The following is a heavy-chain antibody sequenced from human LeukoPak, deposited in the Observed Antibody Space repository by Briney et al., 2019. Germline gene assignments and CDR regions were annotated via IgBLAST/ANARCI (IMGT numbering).Heavy chain of an antibody. J-gene: IGHJ5*02. D-gene: IGHD6-13*01. V-gene: IGHV6-1*01. CDR1: GDSVSSNSAA. CDR3: ARAAAGTYGWFDP. CDR2: TYYRSKWYN. Sequence: SQTPSLTCAISGDSVSSNSAAWHWIRQSPSRGLEWLGRTYYRSKWYNDYAVSVKSRITINPDTSKNQFSLQLNSVTPEDTALYYCARAAAGTYGWFDPWGQGTLVTVSS.